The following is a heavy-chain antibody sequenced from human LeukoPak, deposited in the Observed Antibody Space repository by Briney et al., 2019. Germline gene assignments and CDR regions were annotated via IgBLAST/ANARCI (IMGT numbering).Heavy chain of an antibody. D-gene: IGHD5-18*01. Sequence: PSETLSLTCPVSGGSISSYYWSWIRQPPGKGLDWLGYIYYIGSTNYNPPLRSRVTISVDTSRNQFSLKLRSVTAADTPVYYCARGGRYSYGFLGPYGMDVWGQGTTVTVSS. CDR1: GGSISSYY. CDR3: ARGGRYSYGFLGPYGMDV. J-gene: IGHJ6*02. CDR2: IYYIGST. V-gene: IGHV4-59*01.